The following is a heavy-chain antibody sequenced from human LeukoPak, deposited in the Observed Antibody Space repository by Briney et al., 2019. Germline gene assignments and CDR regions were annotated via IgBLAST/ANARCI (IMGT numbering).Heavy chain of an antibody. J-gene: IGHJ1*01. CDR3: AGRRAYNYNTPAVECFQH. CDR2: LYYSGNT. D-gene: IGHD3-22*01. CDR1: GGSISNNRYY. Sequence: PSETLSLTCTVCGGSISNNRYYWGWIREPPGKGLGWVGSLYYSGNTYYNPSLRSHVTISLDKSKNQFSLRQTSVVAADTAVYYCAGRRAYNYNTPAVECFQHWGQGTLVTVSS. V-gene: IGHV4-39*01.